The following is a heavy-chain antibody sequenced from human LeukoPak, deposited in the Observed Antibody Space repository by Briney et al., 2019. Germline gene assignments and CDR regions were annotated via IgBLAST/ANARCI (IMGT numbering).Heavy chain of an antibody. D-gene: IGHD3-3*01. Sequence: ASVKVSCKASRYTFTGYYMHWVRQAPGQGLEWMGWINPNSGGTNYAQKFQGWVTMTRDTSISTAYMELSRLRSDDTAVYYCARVRKYDFWSGYSLGPYYYGMDVWGQGTTVTVSS. CDR3: ARVRKYDFWSGYSLGPYYYGMDV. J-gene: IGHJ6*02. V-gene: IGHV1-2*04. CDR2: INPNSGGT. CDR1: RYTFTGYY.